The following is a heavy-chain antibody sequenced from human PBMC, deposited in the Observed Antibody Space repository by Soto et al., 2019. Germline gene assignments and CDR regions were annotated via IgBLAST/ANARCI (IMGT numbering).Heavy chain of an antibody. J-gene: IGHJ2*01. CDR3: ARLASGWQYYYFDF. D-gene: IGHD6-19*01. CDR2: INHSGST. Sequence: SETLSLTCAVYGGSFSPYFWSWIRQPPGKGLEWIGEINHSGSTNYNPSLTRRATLSVDTSENQVSLKLTSVTAADTAVYYCARLASGWQYYYFDFWGRGTPVTVSS. CDR1: GGSFSPYF. V-gene: IGHV4-34*01.